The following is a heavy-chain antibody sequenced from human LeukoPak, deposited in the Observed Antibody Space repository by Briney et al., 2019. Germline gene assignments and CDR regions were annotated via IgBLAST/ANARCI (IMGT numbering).Heavy chain of an antibody. D-gene: IGHD5-18*01. V-gene: IGHV3-23*01. J-gene: IGHJ4*02. Sequence: GGSLRLSCAVSGLTFSRYAMSWVRQAPGKGLEWVSAISESGTGTYYADSVKGRFTISRDNSKNTPSLHMNSLRAEDTAVYYCAKDIAQGYTFGSIEQDYWGQGTLVTVSS. CDR3: AKDIAQGYTFGSIEQDY. CDR1: GLTFSRYA. CDR2: ISESGTGT.